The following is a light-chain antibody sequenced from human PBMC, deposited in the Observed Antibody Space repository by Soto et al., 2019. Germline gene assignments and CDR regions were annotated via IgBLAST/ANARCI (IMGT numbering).Light chain of an antibody. V-gene: IGKV3-20*01. Sequence: EIVLTQSPGTLSLSPGERATLSCRASQSVRSSYLAWYKQKPGQAPRPLIYVASSRAIGIPDRFSGSGFGTDFTLTFSRLEPEDFAVYYCQQYGSSPWTFGQGTKVDIK. CDR2: VAS. CDR3: QQYGSSPWT. J-gene: IGKJ1*01. CDR1: QSVRSSY.